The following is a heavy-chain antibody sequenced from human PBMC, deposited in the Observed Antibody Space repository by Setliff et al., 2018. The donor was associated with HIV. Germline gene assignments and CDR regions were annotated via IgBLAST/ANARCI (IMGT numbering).Heavy chain of an antibody. V-gene: IGHV1-46*01. J-gene: IGHJ4*02. D-gene: IGHD6-13*01. Sequence: GASVKVSCKASGYTFTNYYMHWVRQAPGQGPEWLGIINPSGGATEYAQKFQGRVTMTRDTSTSTVYMELRSLKSEDTAVYYCARVKQQLAPFDYWGQGTLVTVSS. CDR1: GYTFTNYY. CDR3: ARVKQQLAPFDY. CDR2: INPSGGAT.